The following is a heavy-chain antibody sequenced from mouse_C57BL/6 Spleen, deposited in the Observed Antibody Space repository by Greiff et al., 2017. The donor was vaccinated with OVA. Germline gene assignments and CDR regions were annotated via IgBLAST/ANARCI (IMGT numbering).Heavy chain of an antibody. CDR3: ARSDYDGFYAMDY. D-gene: IGHD1-2*01. CDR1: GYTFTDYN. J-gene: IGHJ4*01. CDR2: INPNNGGT. V-gene: IGHV1-22*01. Sequence: EVQLQQSGPELVKPGASVKMSCKASGYTFTDYNMHWVKQSHGKSLEWIGYINPNNGGTSYNQKFKGKATLTVNKSSSTAYMELRSLTSEDSAVYYCARSDYDGFYAMDYWGQGTSVTVSS.